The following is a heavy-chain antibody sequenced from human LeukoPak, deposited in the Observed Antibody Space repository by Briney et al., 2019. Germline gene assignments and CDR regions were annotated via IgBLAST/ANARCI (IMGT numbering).Heavy chain of an antibody. D-gene: IGHD2-2*02. CDR1: GFTLSSYA. J-gene: IGHJ4*02. CDR2: ISYDGRNK. CDR3: ARAFHIVVVPAAIGDY. Sequence: GGSLRLSCAASGFTLSSYAMHWVRQAPGKGLEWVAVISYDGRNKYYADSVKGRFTISRDNSKNTLYLQMNSLRAEDTAVYYCARAFHIVVVPAAIGDYWGQGTLVTVSS. V-gene: IGHV3-30*04.